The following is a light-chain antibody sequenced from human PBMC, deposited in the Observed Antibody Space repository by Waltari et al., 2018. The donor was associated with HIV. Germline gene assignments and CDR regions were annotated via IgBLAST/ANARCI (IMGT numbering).Light chain of an antibody. CDR3: QQYNSYPVT. CDR1: QSISSW. Sequence: DIQMTQSPSPLSASVGDRVTITCRASQSISSWLAWYQQKPGKAPKLLIYKASDLESGVPSRFSGSGSGTEFTLTISSLQPDDFATYYCQQYNSYPVTFGQGTKLEIK. J-gene: IGKJ2*01. V-gene: IGKV1-5*03. CDR2: KAS.